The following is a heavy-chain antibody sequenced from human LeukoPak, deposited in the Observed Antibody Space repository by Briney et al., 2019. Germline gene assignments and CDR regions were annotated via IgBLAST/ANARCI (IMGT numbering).Heavy chain of an antibody. CDR1: GGSISSSSYY. D-gene: IGHD6-25*01. CDR2: IYYSGST. V-gene: IGHV4-39*07. J-gene: IGHJ6*03. Sequence: PSETLSLTYTVSGGSISSSSYYWGWIRQPPGKGLERIGSIYYSGSTYYNPSLKSRVTISVDTSKNQFSLKLSSVTAADTAVYYCARAAAPLNYYYYMDVWGKGTTVTVSS. CDR3: ARAAAPLNYYYYMDV.